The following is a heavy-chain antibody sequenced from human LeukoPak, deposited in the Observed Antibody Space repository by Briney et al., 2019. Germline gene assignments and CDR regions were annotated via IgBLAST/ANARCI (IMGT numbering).Heavy chain of an antibody. D-gene: IGHD6-19*01. Sequence: GASVKVSCKASGGTFSSYAISWVRQAPGQGLEWMGRIIPILGIANYAQKFQGRVTITADKSTTTAYMELSSLRSEDTAVCYCARDSPTWYRSGWYNLGDYYYGMDVWGQGSTVTVSS. CDR1: GGTFSSYA. CDR3: ARDSPTWYRSGWYNLGDYYYGMDV. CDR2: IIPILGIA. J-gene: IGHJ6*01. V-gene: IGHV1-69*04.